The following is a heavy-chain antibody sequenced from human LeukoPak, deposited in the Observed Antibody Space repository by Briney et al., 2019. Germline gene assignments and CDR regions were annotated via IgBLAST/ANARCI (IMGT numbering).Heavy chain of an antibody. J-gene: IGHJ4*02. CDR2: INPSGGST. D-gene: IGHD4-17*01. Sequence: ASVKVSCKASGYTFTSYYMHWVRQAPGQGLEWMGIINPSGGSTSYAQKFQGRVTMTRDTSTSTVYMELSRLRSDDTAVYYCARLAVTTLDYWGQGTLVTVSS. CDR3: ARLAVTTLDY. V-gene: IGHV1-46*01. CDR1: GYTFTSYY.